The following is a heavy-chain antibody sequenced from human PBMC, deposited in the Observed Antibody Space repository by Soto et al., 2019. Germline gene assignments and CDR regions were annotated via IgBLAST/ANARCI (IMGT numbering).Heavy chain of an antibody. CDR3: ARGGSWFDL. J-gene: IGHJ5*02. CDR1: GFNFRVYW. CDR2: ISNDGKTA. V-gene: IGHV3-74*03. Sequence: GGSLRLSCSASGFNFRVYWMHWVRQAPGKGLVWVSRISNDGKTATYADSVEGRFTVSRDNANNMVYLQMNSLTAEDTAVYFCARGGSWFDLWGQGTVVTVPS.